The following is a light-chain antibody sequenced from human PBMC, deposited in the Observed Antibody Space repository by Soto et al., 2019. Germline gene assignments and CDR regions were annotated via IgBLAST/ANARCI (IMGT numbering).Light chain of an antibody. CDR1: SSNIGINT. V-gene: IGLV1-44*01. Sequence: QAVVTQPPSASGTPGQTITISCSGGSSNIGINTVSWYEHLPGTAPRLLIYGNNQRPSGVPDRFSGSKSGTSASLAISGLQSEDEAHYYCATWDDSLDVHVFGTGTKVTVL. CDR2: GNN. CDR3: ATWDDSLDVHV. J-gene: IGLJ1*01.